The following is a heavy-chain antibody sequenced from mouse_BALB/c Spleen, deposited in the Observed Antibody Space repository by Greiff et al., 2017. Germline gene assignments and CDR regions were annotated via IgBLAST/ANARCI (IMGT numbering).Heavy chain of an antibody. V-gene: IGHV14-3*02. CDR3: ARRVYYDYDGDAMDY. D-gene: IGHD2-4*01. CDR1: GFNIKDTY. J-gene: IGHJ4*01. Sequence: VQLQQSGAELVKPGASVKLSCTASGFNIKDTYMHWVKQRPEQGLEWIGRIDPANGNTKYDPKFQGKATITADTSSNTAYLQLSSLTSEDTAVYYCARRVYYDYDGDAMDYWGQGTSVTVSS. CDR2: IDPANGNT.